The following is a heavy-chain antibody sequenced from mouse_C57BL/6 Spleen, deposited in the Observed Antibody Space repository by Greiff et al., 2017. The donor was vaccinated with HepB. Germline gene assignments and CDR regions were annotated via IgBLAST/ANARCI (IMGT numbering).Heavy chain of an antibody. V-gene: IGHV1-76*01. Sequence: VQWVESGAELVRPGASVKLSCKASGYTFTDYYINWVKQRPGQGLEWIARIYPGSGNTYYNEKFKGKATLTAEKSSSTAYMQLSSLTSEDSAVYFCARWGVMDYWGQGTSVTVSS. CDR3: ARWGVMDY. CDR1: GYTFTDYY. CDR2: IYPGSGNT. J-gene: IGHJ4*01.